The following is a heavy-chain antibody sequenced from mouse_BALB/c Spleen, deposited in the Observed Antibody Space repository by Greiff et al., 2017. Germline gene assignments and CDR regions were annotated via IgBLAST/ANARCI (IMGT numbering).Heavy chain of an antibody. J-gene: IGHJ4*01. CDR2: ISYDGSN. CDR1: GYSITSGYY. D-gene: IGHD2-3*01. V-gene: IGHV3-6*02. Sequence: EVQRVESGPGLVKPSQSLSLTCSVTGYSITSGYYWNWIRQFPGNKLEWMGYISYDGSNNYNPSLKNRISITRDTSKNQFFLKLNSVTTEDTATYYCARAYDGTYAMDYWGQGTSVTVSS. CDR3: ARAYDGTYAMDY.